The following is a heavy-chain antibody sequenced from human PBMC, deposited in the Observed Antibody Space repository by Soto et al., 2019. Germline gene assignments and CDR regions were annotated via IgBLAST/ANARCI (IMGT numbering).Heavy chain of an antibody. Sequence: SETLSLTCTVSGGSITSYYWSWTRQPPGKGLEWIGYIYYSGSTNYNPSLKSRVTISVDTSKNQFSLKLSSVTAADTAVYYCARGGQYYYMDVWGKGTTVTVSS. CDR1: GGSITSYY. V-gene: IGHV4-59*01. J-gene: IGHJ6*03. CDR2: IYYSGST. CDR3: ARGGQYYYMDV.